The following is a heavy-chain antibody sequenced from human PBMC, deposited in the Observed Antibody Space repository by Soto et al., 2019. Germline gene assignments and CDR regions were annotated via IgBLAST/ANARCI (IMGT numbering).Heavy chain of an antibody. D-gene: IGHD4-17*01. CDR3: ASWAGPANDFGGPFDY. V-gene: IGHV1-18*04. CDR2: ISANNGNT. J-gene: IGHJ4*02. CDR1: DYSLTTYG. Sequence: ASVKVSCKASDYSLTTYGVSWVRQAPGQGLEWMGWISANNGNTDYAQKLRGRVTMTTDTSTNTAYMELRSLRSDDTAVYYCASWAGPANDFGGPFDYWGQGTLVTVSS.